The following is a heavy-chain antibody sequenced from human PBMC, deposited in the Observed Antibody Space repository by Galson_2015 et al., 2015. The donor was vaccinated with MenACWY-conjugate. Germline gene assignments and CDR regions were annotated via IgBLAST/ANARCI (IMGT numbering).Heavy chain of an antibody. J-gene: IGHJ4*02. CDR2: IYPGDSDT. D-gene: IGHD5-24*01. CDR3: ARHRDGYTNDY. V-gene: IGHV5-51*01. Sequence: QSGAEVTKPGESLTISCTGSGYTFTTYWIAWVRQMPGKGLEWMGIIYPGDSDTRYSPSFQGLVTISADKSITTAYLQWSSLKASDTAIYYCARHRDGYTNDYWGQGTLVTVSS. CDR1: GYTFTTYW.